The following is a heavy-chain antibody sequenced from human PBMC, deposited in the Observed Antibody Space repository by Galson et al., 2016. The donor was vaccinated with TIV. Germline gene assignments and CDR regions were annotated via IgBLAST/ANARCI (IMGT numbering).Heavy chain of an antibody. Sequence: SVKVSCKASGYSFTSYSISWVRQAPGQGLEWMGWISGYNGKTNHAQKFQGRLTMTTDTPTTTAYMELRSLRSDDTAVYYCARDWPPFPVATRRKSYYYYNGMDVWGQGTTVTVSS. CDR1: GYSFTSYS. D-gene: IGHD2-2*01. J-gene: IGHJ6*02. CDR3: ARDWPPFPVATRRKSYYYYNGMDV. V-gene: IGHV1-18*01. CDR2: ISGYNGKT.